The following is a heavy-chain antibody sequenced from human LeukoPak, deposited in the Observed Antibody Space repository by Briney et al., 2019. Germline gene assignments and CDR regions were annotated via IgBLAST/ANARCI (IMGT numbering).Heavy chain of an antibody. V-gene: IGHV3-7*01. D-gene: IGHD2-8*01. Sequence: GGPLRLSCAASGFTFSNYWMSWVRQAPGKGREWVASIHQHGNEKYFVDSVRGRFTISRDNAKNSLYLQMSSLRAEDTAVYYCAALNGPLFEYWGQGTLVTVSS. CDR2: IHQHGNEK. J-gene: IGHJ4*02. CDR1: GFTFSNYW. CDR3: AALNGPLFEY.